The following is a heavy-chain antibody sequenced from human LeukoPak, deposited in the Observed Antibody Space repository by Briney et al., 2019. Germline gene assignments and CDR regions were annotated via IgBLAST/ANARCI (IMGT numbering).Heavy chain of an antibody. CDR2: IKQDGSEK. D-gene: IGHD6-13*01. CDR3: AREWQGGIAAAGTRIEGDY. V-gene: IGHV3-7*01. CDR1: GFSVSGYW. J-gene: IGHJ4*02. Sequence: GGSLRLSCAVSGFSVSGYWMTWVRQAPGKGLEWVANIKQDGSEKNYVYSVKGRFTIHRDNAENSLFLQMNSLRVEDKAVYYCAREWQGGIAAAGTRIEGDYWGQGTLVAVSS.